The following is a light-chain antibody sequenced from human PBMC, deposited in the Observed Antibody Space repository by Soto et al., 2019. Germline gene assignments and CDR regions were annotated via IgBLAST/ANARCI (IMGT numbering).Light chain of an antibody. CDR2: GAS. CDR1: QGISTY. CDR3: QKYNSPPGT. V-gene: IGKV1-27*01. Sequence: DIQMTQSPSSLSASVGARVTIPCRASQGISTYLAWYQQKPGKVPKLLIYGASTLQSGVPSRFSGSGSGTDFSSPISILQPEDGATYYCQKYNSPPGTLGQGNKVEMK. J-gene: IGKJ1*01.